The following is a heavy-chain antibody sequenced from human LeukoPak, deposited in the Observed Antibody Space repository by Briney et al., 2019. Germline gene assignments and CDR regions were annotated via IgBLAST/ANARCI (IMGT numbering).Heavy chain of an antibody. V-gene: IGHV5-51*01. CDR3: VKIPYLRGGWFDP. CDR1: GYIFTSYW. Sequence: PGESLKISCKGSGYIFTSYWIGWVRQMPGKGLEWMGIIYSGDSDTRYSPSFQGQVTISADRSISTAYLQWSSLKASDTAMYYCVKIPYLRGGWFDPWGQGTLVTVSS. CDR2: IYSGDSDT. J-gene: IGHJ5*02. D-gene: IGHD2-21*01.